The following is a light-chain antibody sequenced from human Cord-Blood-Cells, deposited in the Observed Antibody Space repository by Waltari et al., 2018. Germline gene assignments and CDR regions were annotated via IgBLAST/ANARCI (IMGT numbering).Light chain of an antibody. Sequence: DIQMTQSPSSLSASVGDRVTITCRASQSISSYLNWYQQKPGKAPKLLIYAASSLQSGDPSRFSGSGSETDFTLTTSSLQPEDFAIYYCQQSYSTLACGGGTEVQI. CDR1: QSISSY. CDR2: AAS. J-gene: IGKJ4*01. CDR3: QQSYSTLA. V-gene: IGKV1-39*01.